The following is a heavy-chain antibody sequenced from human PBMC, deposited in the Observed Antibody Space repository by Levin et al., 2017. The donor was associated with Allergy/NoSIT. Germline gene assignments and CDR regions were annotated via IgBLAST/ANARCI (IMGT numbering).Heavy chain of an antibody. CDR2: ISSSSSSI. J-gene: IGHJ3*02. V-gene: IGHV3-48*01. D-gene: IGHD1-14*01. Sequence: QTGGSLRLSCVASGVAFSSYSMNWVRQAPGKGLEWISYISSSSSSIDYADSVKGRFTIFRDNAKNSPFPQMNSLRAEDTAVHFWAGMNRNILQAFGIWGQGTMVTVSS. CDR3: AGMNRNILQAFGI. CDR1: GVAFSSYS.